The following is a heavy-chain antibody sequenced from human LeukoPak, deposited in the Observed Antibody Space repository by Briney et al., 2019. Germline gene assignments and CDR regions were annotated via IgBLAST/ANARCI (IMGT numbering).Heavy chain of an antibody. J-gene: IGHJ4*02. CDR2: INPNSGGT. D-gene: IGHD6-13*01. V-gene: IGHV1-2*02. Sequence: ASVKVSCKASGYTFTGYYMHWVRQAPGQGLEWMGWINPNSGGTNYAQKFQGRVTMTRDTSISTAYMELSRLRSDDTAVYYCARDGPEGSSSSWPYFDYWGQGTLVTVSS. CDR3: ARDGPEGSSSSWPYFDY. CDR1: GYTFTGYY.